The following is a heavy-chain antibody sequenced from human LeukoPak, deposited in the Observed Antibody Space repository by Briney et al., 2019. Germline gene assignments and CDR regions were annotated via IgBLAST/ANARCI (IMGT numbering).Heavy chain of an antibody. CDR2: IYYSGST. CDR3: AGEPYYDILTGYIDY. D-gene: IGHD3-9*01. Sequence: SETLSLTCTVSGGSISSYYWSWIRQPPGKGLEWIGYIYYSGSTNYNPSLKSRVTISVDTSKNQFSLKLRSVNAAETAVYYCAGEPYYDILTGYIDYWGRGTLVTVSS. V-gene: IGHV4-59*01. J-gene: IGHJ4*02. CDR1: GGSISSYY.